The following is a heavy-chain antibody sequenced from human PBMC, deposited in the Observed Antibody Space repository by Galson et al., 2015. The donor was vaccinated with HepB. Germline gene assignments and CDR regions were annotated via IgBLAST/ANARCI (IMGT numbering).Heavy chain of an antibody. V-gene: IGHV4-39*07. CDR1: GGSISSSSYY. CDR3: ARDREYGDKGIYFDY. CDR2: IYYSGST. D-gene: IGHD4-17*01. Sequence: TLSLTCTVSGGSISSSSYYWGWIRQPPGKGLEWIGSIYYSGSTYYNPSLKSRVTISVDTSKNQFSLKLSSVTAADTAVYYCARDREYGDKGIYFDYWGQGTLVTVSS. J-gene: IGHJ4*02.